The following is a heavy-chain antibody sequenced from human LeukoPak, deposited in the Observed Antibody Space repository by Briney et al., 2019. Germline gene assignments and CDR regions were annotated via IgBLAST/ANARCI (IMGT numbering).Heavy chain of an antibody. CDR2: IYYSGGT. V-gene: IGHV4-28*01. D-gene: IGHD4-17*01. Sequence: SDTLSLTCAVSGYSISTTNWWGWIRQPPGKGLEWLGYIYYSGGTYYNPSLKSRVIMSVGTSKNQFSLDLSFVTAADTAVYYCARSPYRVDDAPVRDYGDYRDWYFDLWGRGTLVTVSA. CDR1: GYSISTTNW. CDR3: ARSPYRVDDAPVRDYGDYRDWYFDL. J-gene: IGHJ2*01.